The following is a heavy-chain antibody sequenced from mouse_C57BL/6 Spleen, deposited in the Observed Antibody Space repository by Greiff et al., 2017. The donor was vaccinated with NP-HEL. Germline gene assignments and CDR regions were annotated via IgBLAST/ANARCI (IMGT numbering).Heavy chain of an antibody. D-gene: IGHD2-1*01. J-gene: IGHJ4*01. CDR3: ARNGNYRAMDY. CDR2: IYPGSGST. V-gene: IGHV1-55*01. Sequence: QVQLKQSGAELVKPGASVKMSCKASGYTFTSYWITWVKQRPGQGLEWIGDIYPGSGSTNYNEKFKSKATLTVDTSSSTAYMQLSSLTSEDSAVYYCARNGNYRAMDYWGQGTSVTVSS. CDR1: GYTFTSYW.